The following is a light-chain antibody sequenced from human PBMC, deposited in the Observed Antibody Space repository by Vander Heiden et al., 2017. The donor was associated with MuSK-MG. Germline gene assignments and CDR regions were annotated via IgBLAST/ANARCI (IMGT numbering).Light chain of an antibody. CDR1: SSDVGGYNY. Sequence: QSALTQPASVSGSPGQSITISCTGTSSDVGGYNYVSWYQQHPGKAPKLMIYEVSNRPPGVSNRFSGSKSGNTASLTISGLQAEDDADYYCSSYTSSSTWVFGGGTKLTVL. CDR3: SSYTSSSTWV. J-gene: IGLJ3*02. V-gene: IGLV2-14*01. CDR2: EVS.